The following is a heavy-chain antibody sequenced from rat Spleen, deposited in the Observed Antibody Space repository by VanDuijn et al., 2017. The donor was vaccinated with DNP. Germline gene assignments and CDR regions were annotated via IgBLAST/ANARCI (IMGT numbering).Heavy chain of an antibody. Sequence: EVQLVESGGGLVQPGRSLKLSCAASGLTFSDYAMAWVRQAPKKGLEWVATIIHDGSSIYYRDSVKGRFTISRDNAKSTLYLQMDSLRSEDTVTYYCANYDGSYGGPAYWCQGTLVTVSS. D-gene: IGHD1-12*02. V-gene: IGHV5-17*01. J-gene: IGHJ3*01. CDR3: ANYDGSYGGPAY. CDR2: IIHDGSSI. CDR1: GLTFSDYA.